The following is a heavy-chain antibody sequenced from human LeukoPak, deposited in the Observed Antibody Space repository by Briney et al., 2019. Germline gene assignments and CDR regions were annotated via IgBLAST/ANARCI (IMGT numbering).Heavy chain of an antibody. CDR2: ISAYNGNT. D-gene: IGHD1-20*01. Sequence: ASVKVSCKASGYTFTGYYMHWVRQAPGQGLEWMGWISAYNGNTNYAQKLQGRVTMTTDTSTSTAYMELRSLRSDDTAVYYCARDGERYNFLNWLDPWGQGTLVTVSS. V-gene: IGHV1-18*04. CDR3: ARDGERYNFLNWLDP. J-gene: IGHJ5*02. CDR1: GYTFTGYY.